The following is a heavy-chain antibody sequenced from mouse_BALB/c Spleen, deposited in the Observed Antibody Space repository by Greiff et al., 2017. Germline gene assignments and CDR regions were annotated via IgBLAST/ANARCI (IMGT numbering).Heavy chain of an antibody. D-gene: IGHD2-1*01. V-gene: IGHV3-2*02. CDR1: GYSITSDYA. Sequence: DVKLVESGPGLVKPSQSLSLTCTVTGYSITSDYAWNWIRQFPGNKLEWMGYISYSGSTSYNPSLKSRISITRDTSKNQFFLQLNSVTTEDTATYYCARDGNFYFDYWGQGTTLTVSS. CDR2: ISYSGST. J-gene: IGHJ2*01. CDR3: ARDGNFYFDY.